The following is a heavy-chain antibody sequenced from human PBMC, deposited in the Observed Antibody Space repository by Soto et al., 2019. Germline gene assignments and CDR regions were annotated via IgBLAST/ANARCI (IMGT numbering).Heavy chain of an antibody. Sequence: QVQLQESGPGLVKPSETLSLTCTVSGASVSSGSYFWYWIRQPPGKGQEWIGYIYYSGSTSYNPSLKSRVTISVDTSKNQFSLRLSSVTAADTAVYYCARASDPTSSWPSLDYWGQGTLVTVSS. CDR2: IYYSGST. CDR1: GASVSSGSYF. D-gene: IGHD6-13*01. J-gene: IGHJ4*02. CDR3: ARASDPTSSWPSLDY. V-gene: IGHV4-61*01.